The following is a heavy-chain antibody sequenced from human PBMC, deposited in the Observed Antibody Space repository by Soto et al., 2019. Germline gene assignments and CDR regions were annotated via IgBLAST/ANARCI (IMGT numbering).Heavy chain of an antibody. J-gene: IGHJ6*03. V-gene: IGHV3-9*01. CDR1: GFTFDDYA. D-gene: IGHD6-19*01. Sequence: EVQLVESGGGLVQPGRSLRLSCAASGFTFDDYAMHWVRQAPGKGLEWVSGISWNSGSISYADSVKGRFTISRDNAKNSLYLQMNSLRAEDTALYYCAKDFSSGWSYYYYYMDVWGKGTTVTVSS. CDR3: AKDFSSGWSYYYYYMDV. CDR2: ISWNSGSI.